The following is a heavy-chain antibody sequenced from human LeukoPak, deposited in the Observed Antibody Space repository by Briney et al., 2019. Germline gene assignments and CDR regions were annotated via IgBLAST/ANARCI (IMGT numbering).Heavy chain of an antibody. Sequence: ASVKVSCKTSGYTFTGYYIHWVRQAPGQGLAWMGRINPNSGGTIYAQKFQGRVTMTKDTSISTAYMELSSLTSDDTAMYYCARALDWFDPWGQGTLVTGS. V-gene: IGHV1-2*06. J-gene: IGHJ5*02. CDR2: INPNSGGT. CDR1: GYTFTGYY. CDR3: ARALDWFDP.